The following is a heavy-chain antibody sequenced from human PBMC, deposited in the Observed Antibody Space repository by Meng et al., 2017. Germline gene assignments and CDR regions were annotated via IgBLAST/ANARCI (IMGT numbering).Heavy chain of an antibody. J-gene: IGHJ5*02. CDR1: GGSFSGYY. D-gene: IGHD5-12*01. CDR2: INHSGST. Sequence: QWPLRQWGAVRFKPSRTLSLPCAVYGGSFSGYYWSWIRQPPGKGLEGIGEINHSGSTNYNPSLKSRVTISVDTSKNQFSLKLSSVTAADTAVYYCARGRSIVATRVAWFDPWGQGTLVTVSS. V-gene: IGHV4-34*01. CDR3: ARGRSIVATRVAWFDP.